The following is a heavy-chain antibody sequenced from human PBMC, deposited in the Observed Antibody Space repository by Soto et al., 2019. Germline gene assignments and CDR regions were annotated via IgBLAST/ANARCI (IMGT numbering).Heavy chain of an antibody. Sequence: QLQLQESGPGLVKPSETLSLICTVSGASISSHTYYWGWIRQSPGKGLEWIGSIFYSGRTFYNPSLQSRVTISLDTSKNQFSMKLSSVTATDTAVYYCARPFDTVAGRFDPWGQGSLVTVSS. D-gene: IGHD6-19*01. V-gene: IGHV4-39*01. CDR3: ARPFDTVAGRFDP. J-gene: IGHJ5*02. CDR1: GASISSHTYY. CDR2: IFYSGRT.